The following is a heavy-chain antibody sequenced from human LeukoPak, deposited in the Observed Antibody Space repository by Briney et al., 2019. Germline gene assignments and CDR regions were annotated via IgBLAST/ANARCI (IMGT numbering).Heavy chain of an antibody. D-gene: IGHD6-13*01. V-gene: IGHV3-21*01. CDR2: ISSSSSYI. CDR1: GFTFSSYA. J-gene: IGHJ6*03. Sequence: GRSLRLSCAASGFTFSSYAMHWVRQPPGKGLEWVSSISSSSSYIYYADSVKGRFTISRDNAKNSLYLQMNSLRAEDTAVYYCARRMGSSSWDRYYYYMDVWGKGTTVTVSS. CDR3: ARRMGSSSWDRYYYYMDV.